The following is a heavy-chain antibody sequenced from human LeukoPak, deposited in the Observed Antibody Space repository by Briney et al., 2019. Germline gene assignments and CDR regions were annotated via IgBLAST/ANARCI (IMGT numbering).Heavy chain of an antibody. J-gene: IGHJ3*02. CDR2: IYYSGST. CDR3: ARGYYPDLAFDI. CDR1: GCSISSYY. V-gene: IGHV4-59*01. Sequence: SETLSLTCTASGCSISSYYWSWIRQPPGKGLEWIGYIYYSGSTNYNPSLKSRVTISVDTSKNQFSLKMSSVTAADTAVYYCARGYYPDLAFDIWGQGTMVTVSS. D-gene: IGHD3-22*01.